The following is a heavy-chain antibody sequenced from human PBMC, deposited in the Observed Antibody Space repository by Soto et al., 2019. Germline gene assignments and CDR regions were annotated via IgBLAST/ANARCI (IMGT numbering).Heavy chain of an antibody. Sequence: QVQLVESGGGVVQPGRSLRLSCAASGFTFSSYGMHWVRQAPGKGLEWVAVISYDGSNKYYADSVKGRFTISRDNSKNPLYVQMTSLSAEDTAVYYCAKDGGGYCSGGSCFDYWGQGTLVTVSS. CDR3: AKDGGGYCSGGSCFDY. CDR2: ISYDGSNK. CDR1: GFTFSSYG. D-gene: IGHD2-15*01. V-gene: IGHV3-30*18. J-gene: IGHJ4*02.